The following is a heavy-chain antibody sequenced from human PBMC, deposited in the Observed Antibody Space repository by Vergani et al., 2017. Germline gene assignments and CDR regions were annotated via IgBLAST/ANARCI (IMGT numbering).Heavy chain of an antibody. J-gene: IGHJ4*02. CDR2: ISGSGGST. CDR1: GFTFSSYA. V-gene: IGHV3-64*04. CDR3: AKGGGEVVVAAYDY. D-gene: IGHD2-15*01. Sequence: VQLVESGGGLVQPGGSLRLSCSASGFTFSSYAMHWVRQAPGKGLEYVSAISGSGGSTYYADSVKGRFTISRDNSKNTLYLQMNSLRAEDTAVYYCAKGGGEVVVAAYDYWGQGTLVTVSS.